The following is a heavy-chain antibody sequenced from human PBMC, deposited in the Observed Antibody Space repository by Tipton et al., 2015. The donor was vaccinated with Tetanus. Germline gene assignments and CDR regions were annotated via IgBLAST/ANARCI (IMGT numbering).Heavy chain of an antibody. CDR1: GFQFSSYA. V-gene: IGHV3-33*01. Sequence: SLRLSCEASGFQFSSYAMHWVRQAPGKGLEWLAVIWYDGSDRFYADSVKGRFTIPRDNSRNTLALQMTSLRVDDTGVYFCARDDFIRDSADTWGQGTLVVVSS. D-gene: IGHD2-21*01. J-gene: IGHJ5*02. CDR3: ARDDFIRDSADT. CDR2: IWYDGSDR.